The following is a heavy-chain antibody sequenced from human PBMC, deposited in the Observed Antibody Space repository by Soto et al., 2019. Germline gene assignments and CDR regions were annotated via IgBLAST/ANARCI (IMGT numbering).Heavy chain of an antibody. D-gene: IGHD2-21*02. CDR2: IYHSGST. Sequence: QVQLQESGPGLVKPSGTLSLTCAVSGGSISSSNWWSWVRQPPGKGLEWIGEIYHSGSTNYNPSLKRRVTISVDNSKTQFSLKLSPVTAADTAVYYCARASPREVTRFDPWGQGTLVTVSS. CDR3: ARASPREVTRFDP. V-gene: IGHV4-4*02. CDR1: GGSISSSNW. J-gene: IGHJ5*02.